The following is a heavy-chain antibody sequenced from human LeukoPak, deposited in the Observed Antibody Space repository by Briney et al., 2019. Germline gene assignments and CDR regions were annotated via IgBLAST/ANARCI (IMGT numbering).Heavy chain of an antibody. V-gene: IGHV3-21*06. Sequence: GGSLRLSCAASGFTFSSYSINWVRQAPGKGLEWVSSISSSSSYIYYADSVKGRFTISRDNAKNSLYLQMNSLRAEDTAVYYCARVGQNVMGYNWFDPWGQGTLVTVSS. J-gene: IGHJ5*02. CDR3: ARVGQNVMGYNWFDP. CDR1: GFTFSSYS. D-gene: IGHD1-1*01. CDR2: ISSSSSYI.